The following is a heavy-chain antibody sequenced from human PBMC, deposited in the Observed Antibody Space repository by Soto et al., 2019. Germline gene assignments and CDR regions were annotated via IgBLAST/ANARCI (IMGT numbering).Heavy chain of an antibody. CDR3: ARAFCSGGSCYSVIGYYYYGMDV. V-gene: IGHV1-69*01. CDR1: GGTFSSYA. J-gene: IGHJ6*02. Sequence: QVQLVQSGAEVQKPGSSVKVSCKASGGTFSSYAISWVRQAPGQGLEWMGGIIPIFGTANYAQKFQGRVTITADESTSTAYMELSSLRSEDTAVYYCARAFCSGGSCYSVIGYYYYGMDVWGQGTTVTVSS. CDR2: IIPIFGTA. D-gene: IGHD2-15*01.